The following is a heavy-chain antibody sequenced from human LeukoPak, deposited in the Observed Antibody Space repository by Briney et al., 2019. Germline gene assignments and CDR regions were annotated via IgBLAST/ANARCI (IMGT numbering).Heavy chain of an antibody. D-gene: IGHD2-2*01. J-gene: IGHJ5*02. Sequence: PGGSLRLSCAASGFTFGSYAMSWVRQAPGKGLEWVSAISGSGGSTYYADSVKGRFTISRDNSKNTLYLQMNSLRAEDTAVYYCAKGSPAANFREPFDPWGQGTLVTVSS. CDR3: AKGSPAANFREPFDP. CDR2: ISGSGGST. CDR1: GFTFGSYA. V-gene: IGHV3-23*01.